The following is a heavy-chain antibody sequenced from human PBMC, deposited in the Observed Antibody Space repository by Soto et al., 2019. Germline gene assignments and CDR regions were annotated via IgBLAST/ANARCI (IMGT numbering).Heavy chain of an antibody. Sequence: SETLSLTCAVSGGSISSGGYSWSWIRQPPGKGLEWIGYIYHSGSTYYNPSLKSRVTISVDRSKNQFSLKLSSVTAADTAVYYCARGGFDNWFDPWGQGTLVTVSS. J-gene: IGHJ5*02. CDR1: GGSISSGGYS. CDR3: ARGGFDNWFDP. CDR2: IYHSGST. V-gene: IGHV4-30-2*01.